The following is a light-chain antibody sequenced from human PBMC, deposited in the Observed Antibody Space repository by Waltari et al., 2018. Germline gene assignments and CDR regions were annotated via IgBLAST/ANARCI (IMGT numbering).Light chain of an antibody. CDR2: NDD. J-gene: IGLJ1*01. CDR3: QSYDLITPCV. CDR1: SGHIARHS. V-gene: IGLV6-57*01. Sequence: NFILAQPHSVSESPGKTVTISCTRSSGHIARHSVPWYQQRPGSSPTVVIYNDDRRASGVPDRFSGSIDPSSNSASLTISGLKIEDEADYYCQSYDLITPCVFGDGTRVTVL.